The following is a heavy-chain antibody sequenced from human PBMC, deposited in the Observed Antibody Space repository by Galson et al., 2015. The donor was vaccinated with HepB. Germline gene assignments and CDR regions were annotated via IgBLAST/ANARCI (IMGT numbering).Heavy chain of an antibody. D-gene: IGHD4-17*01. J-gene: IGHJ3*02. CDR3: ARPRDGDYVHAFDI. CDR2: INWNGGST. Sequence: SLRLSCAASGFIFDDYGMSWVRQAPGKGLEWVSGINWNGGSTGYADSVKGRFTISRDNAKNSLYLQMNSLRAEDTALYHCARPRDGDYVHAFDIWGQGTMVTVSS. CDR1: GFIFDDYG. V-gene: IGHV3-20*01.